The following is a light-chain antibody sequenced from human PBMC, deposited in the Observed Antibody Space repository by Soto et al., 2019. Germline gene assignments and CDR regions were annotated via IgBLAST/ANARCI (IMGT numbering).Light chain of an antibody. J-gene: IGKJ4*01. V-gene: IGKV3-11*01. Sequence: EIVLTQSPATLSLSPGDGATLSCRASQSVSSYLAWYQQKPGQAPRLLIYDASNRATGIPARFSGSGSGTDFTLTFSSLEPEDFAVYYCQQRSNWPPTFGGGTKVEIK. CDR3: QQRSNWPPT. CDR2: DAS. CDR1: QSVSSY.